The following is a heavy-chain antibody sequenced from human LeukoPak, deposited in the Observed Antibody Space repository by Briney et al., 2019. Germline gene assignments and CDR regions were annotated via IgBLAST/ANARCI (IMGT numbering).Heavy chain of an antibody. J-gene: IGHJ3*02. V-gene: IGHV1-18*01. CDR2: ISAYNGNT. CDR3: AREWGYDDHSDAFDI. D-gene: IGHD5-12*01. Sequence: ASVKVSCKASGYTFTSYGISWVRQALGQGLEWMGWISAYNGNTNYAQKLQGRVTMTTDTSTSTAYMELRSLRSDDTAVYYCAREWGYDDHSDAFDIWGQGTMVTVSS. CDR1: GYTFTSYG.